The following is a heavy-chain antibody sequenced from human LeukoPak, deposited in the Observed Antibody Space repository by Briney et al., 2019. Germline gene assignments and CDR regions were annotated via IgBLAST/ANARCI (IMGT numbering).Heavy chain of an antibody. V-gene: IGHV4-4*02. CDR2: IYQSGST. D-gene: IGHD2-2*01. CDR1: GGSISSSNW. CDR3: ARVIGYCSSTSCFGYFDY. J-gene: IGHJ4*02. Sequence: PSETLSLTCAVSGGSISSSNWWSWVRQPPGKGLEWIGEIYQSGSTNCNPSLKSRVTTSVDTSKNQLSLKLSSVTAADTAVYYCARVIGYCSSTSCFGYFDYWGQGTLVTVSS.